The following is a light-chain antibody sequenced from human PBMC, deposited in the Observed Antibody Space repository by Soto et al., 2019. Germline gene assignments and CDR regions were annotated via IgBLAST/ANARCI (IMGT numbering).Light chain of an antibody. J-gene: IGKJ5*01. V-gene: IGKV3-11*01. CDR3: QQRSDWPPLT. CDR1: QSVGSF. Sequence: EIVLTQSPATLSLSPGERATLSCRASQSVGSFLAWYQQKPGQAPRLLIYDTYKRPTGVPARSTGSGSGADFTLTINSLEPEDFAVYYCQQRSDWPPLTFGQGTRLDIK. CDR2: DTY.